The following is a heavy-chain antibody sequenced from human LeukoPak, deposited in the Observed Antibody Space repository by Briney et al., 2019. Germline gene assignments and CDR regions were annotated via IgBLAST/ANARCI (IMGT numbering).Heavy chain of an antibody. D-gene: IGHD2-2*01. CDR3: ARGRKYIVVVPAAIWFDP. J-gene: IGHJ5*02. CDR1: GGSFSGYY. V-gene: IGHV4-34*01. Sequence: PSETLSLTCAVYGGSFSGYYWSWIRQPPGKGLEWIGEINHSGSTNYNPSLKSRVTISVDTSKNQFSLKLSSVTAAETAVYYCARGRKYIVVVPAAIWFDPWGQGTLVTVSS. CDR2: INHSGST.